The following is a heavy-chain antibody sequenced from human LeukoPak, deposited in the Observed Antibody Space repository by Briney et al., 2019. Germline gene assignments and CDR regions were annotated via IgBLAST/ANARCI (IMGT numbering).Heavy chain of an antibody. J-gene: IGHJ4*02. CDR3: ARYYYDSSGYYYKHY. D-gene: IGHD3-22*01. CDR1: GTSISSHY. Sequence: SETLSLTCTVSGTSISSHYWSWIRQSAAKGLEWIGRIYADGSTTYNPSLQSRVTMSADTSRNQLSLKLTSVTAADTAVYYCARYYYDSSGYYYKHYWGQGTPVTVSS. V-gene: IGHV4-4*07. CDR2: IYADGST.